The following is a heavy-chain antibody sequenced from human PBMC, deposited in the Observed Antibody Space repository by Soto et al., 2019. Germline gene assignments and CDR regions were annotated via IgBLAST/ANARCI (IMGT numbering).Heavy chain of an antibody. CDR1: GFTPGSYP. Sequence: GGSLRLSCAASGFTPGSYPVSWVRLAPGKGLEWVSGISGSGDSTYYAASVKGRFTLSRDNSKNTLYLQMNSLRVEDTAIYYCARVPNPWAPLGYYFDYWGQGTLVTVSS. D-gene: IGHD2-15*01. CDR3: ARVPNPWAPLGYYFDY. J-gene: IGHJ4*02. CDR2: ISGSGDST. V-gene: IGHV3-23*01.